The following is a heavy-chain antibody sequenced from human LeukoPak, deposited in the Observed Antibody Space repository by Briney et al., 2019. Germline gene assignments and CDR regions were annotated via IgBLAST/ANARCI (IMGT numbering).Heavy chain of an antibody. CDR1: GYTFTGYY. J-gene: IGHJ4*02. Sequence: ASVKVSCKASGYTFTGYYMHWVRQAPGQGLEWMGWINPNSGGTNYAQKLRGRVTMTTDTSTSTAYMELRSLRSDDTAVYYCARDRYHNGADYWGQGTLVTVSS. CDR2: INPNSGGT. V-gene: IGHV1-2*02. CDR3: ARDRYHNGADY. D-gene: IGHD3-16*02.